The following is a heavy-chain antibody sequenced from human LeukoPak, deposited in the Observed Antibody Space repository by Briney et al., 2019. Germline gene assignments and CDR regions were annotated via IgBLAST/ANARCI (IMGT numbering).Heavy chain of an antibody. J-gene: IGHJ6*03. CDR3: ARENNSGYDYYFYYMDV. CDR1: GFILRNYA. D-gene: IGHD5-12*01. V-gene: IGHV3-30*01. CDR2: VAYDGTNK. Sequence: GGSLRLSCAASGFILRNYAMHWVRQAPGKGLEWVAVVAYDGTNKYYAGSVKGRFTVSRDNSKNTLFLQMNSLRAEDTAVYYCARENNSGYDYYFYYMDVWGKGTTVTVSS.